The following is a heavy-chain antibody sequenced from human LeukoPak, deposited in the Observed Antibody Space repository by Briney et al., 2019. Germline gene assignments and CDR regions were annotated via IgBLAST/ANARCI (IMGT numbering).Heavy chain of an antibody. CDR2: IYSSGAT. D-gene: IGHD6-19*01. Sequence: PSETLSLTCTVSGGSINSYYWSWIRQPAGKGLEWIGRIYSSGATNYNPSLKSRVTMSVDTSKNQFSLKPNSVTAADTAVYFCARVSSGWSYYFDYWGQGTLVTVSS. V-gene: IGHV4-4*07. J-gene: IGHJ4*02. CDR1: GGSINSYY. CDR3: ARVSSGWSYYFDY.